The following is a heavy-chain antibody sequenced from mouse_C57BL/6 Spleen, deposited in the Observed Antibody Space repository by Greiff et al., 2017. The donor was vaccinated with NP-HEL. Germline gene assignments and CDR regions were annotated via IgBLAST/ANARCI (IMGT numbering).Heavy chain of an antibody. CDR3: ARDRGTTVVPYFDY. D-gene: IGHD1-1*01. V-gene: IGHV5-4*01. CDR1: GFTFSSYA. Sequence: EVQVVESGGGLVKPGGSLKLSCAASGFTFSSYAMSWVRQTPEKRLEWVATISDGGSYTYYPDNVKGRFTISRDNAKNNLYLQMSHLKSEDTAMYYCARDRGTTVVPYFDYWGQGTTLTVSS. J-gene: IGHJ2*01. CDR2: ISDGGSYT.